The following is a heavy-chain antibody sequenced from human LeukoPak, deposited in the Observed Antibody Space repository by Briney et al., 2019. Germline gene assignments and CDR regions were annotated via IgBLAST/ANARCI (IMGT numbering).Heavy chain of an antibody. CDR1: GGTFSSYA. J-gene: IGHJ3*02. Sequence: ASVKVSCKASGGTFSSYAISWVRQAPGQGLEWMGWISAYNGNTNYAQKLQGRVIMTTDTSTSTAYVELRSLRSDDTAVYYCARAGIVVVVAAQGDAFDIWGQGTMVTVSS. CDR3: ARAGIVVVVAAQGDAFDI. CDR2: ISAYNGNT. D-gene: IGHD2-15*01. V-gene: IGHV1-18*01.